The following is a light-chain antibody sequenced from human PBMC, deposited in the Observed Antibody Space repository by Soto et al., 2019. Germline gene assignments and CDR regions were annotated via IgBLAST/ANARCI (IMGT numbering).Light chain of an antibody. J-gene: IGKJ5*01. Sequence: QMTQSPSSLSASVGDRVTITCRTSQTISIYLNWYQQKPGKAPKLLIYAASNLQSGVPSRFSGSGSGTDFTLTISGLQHEDYATYYCQQSYDSLSITFGQGTRLEIK. V-gene: IGKV1-39*01. CDR1: QTISIY. CDR3: QQSYDSLSIT. CDR2: AAS.